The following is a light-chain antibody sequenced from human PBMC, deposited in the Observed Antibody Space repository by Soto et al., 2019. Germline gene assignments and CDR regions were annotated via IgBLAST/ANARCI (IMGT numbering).Light chain of an antibody. Sequence: DIEITQSTSTLYASVGDRAPITWRASQSISTWLAWYQQKPGKAPNILIYNASTLATGVPSRGSGSGSGTDFTLTISSLQPDDFETDYCQQYKRYPHTFGQGTRLEIK. J-gene: IGKJ2*01. CDR2: NAS. V-gene: IGKV1-5*03. CDR1: QSISTW. CDR3: QQYKRYPHT.